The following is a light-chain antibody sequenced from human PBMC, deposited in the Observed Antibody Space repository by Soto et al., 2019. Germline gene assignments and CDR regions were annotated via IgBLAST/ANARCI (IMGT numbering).Light chain of an antibody. V-gene: IGKV3-20*01. CDR3: QQYGSSPGT. CDR2: GAS. CDR1: QSVSSSY. J-gene: IGKJ1*01. Sequence: EIVLTQSPGTLSLSPGERATLSCRASQSVSSSYLAWYQQKPGQAPRLLIYGASSRATGIQDRFSGSGSGTGFALTISRLEPEDFSVYYCQQYGSSPGTFGQGTKVEIK.